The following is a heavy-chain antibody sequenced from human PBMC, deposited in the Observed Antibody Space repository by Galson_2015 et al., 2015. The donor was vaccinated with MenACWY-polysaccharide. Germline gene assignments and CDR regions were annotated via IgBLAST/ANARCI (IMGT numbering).Heavy chain of an antibody. CDR2: INHRGST. D-gene: IGHD5-12*01. J-gene: IGHJ4*02. Sequence: ETLSLTCAVYGESFSGYYWSWLRQPPGRGLEWIGEINHRGSTNYNPSLKSRVTISVYTSKTQFSLKLTSMTAADTAIYYCARVDIVTTNYFDYWGQGILVTVSS. CDR1: GESFSGYY. V-gene: IGHV4-34*01. CDR3: ARVDIVTTNYFDY.